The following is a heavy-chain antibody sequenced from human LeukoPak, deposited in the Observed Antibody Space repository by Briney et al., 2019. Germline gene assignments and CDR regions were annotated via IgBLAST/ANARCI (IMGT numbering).Heavy chain of an antibody. V-gene: IGHV4-59*12. J-gene: IGHJ4*02. CDR2: IYYSGST. CDR1: GGSINSYY. CDR3: ARARAKYYDYVWGSYRYFRAFDY. D-gene: IGHD3-16*02. Sequence: SETLSLTCTVSGGSINSYYWSWIRQPPGKGLEWIGYIYYSGSTNYNPSLKSRVTISVDTSKNQFSLKLSSVTAADTAVYYCARARAKYYDYVWGSYRYFRAFDYWGQGTLVTVSS.